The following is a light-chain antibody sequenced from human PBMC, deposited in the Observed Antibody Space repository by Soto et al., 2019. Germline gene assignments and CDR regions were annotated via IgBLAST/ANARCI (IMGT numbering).Light chain of an antibody. CDR1: QSVSRN. J-gene: IGKJ5*01. CDR2: DAS. CDR3: QQYNNWPIT. Sequence: EVVMTQSPATLSVSQGERATLSCRASQSVSRNLAWYQQKPGQAPRLLIYDASTRATGTPARFSGSGSGTKFTLSISSLQSEDFAVYYCQQYNNWPITFGQGTRLEIK. V-gene: IGKV3D-15*01.